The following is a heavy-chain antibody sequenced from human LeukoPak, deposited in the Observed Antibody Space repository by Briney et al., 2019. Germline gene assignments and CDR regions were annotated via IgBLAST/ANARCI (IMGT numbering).Heavy chain of an antibody. CDR3: ARDHNYAFDN. CDR2: IGIDSGNT. V-gene: IGHV3-48*01. CDR1: GFPFIEYS. Sequence: GGSLRLSCTASGFPFIEYSMNWVRQAPGKGLEWISYIGIDSGNTKYADSVRGRFTISADKAKNTLYLQMNSLRVEDTAVYYCARDHNYAFDNWGQGTLVSVAS. J-gene: IGHJ4*02. D-gene: IGHD1-1*01.